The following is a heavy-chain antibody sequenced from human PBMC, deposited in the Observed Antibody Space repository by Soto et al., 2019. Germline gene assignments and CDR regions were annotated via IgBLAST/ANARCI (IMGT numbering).Heavy chain of an antibody. CDR3: VGDQDVHTPMVHGNY. J-gene: IGHJ4*02. CDR1: GITFSSYS. D-gene: IGHD5-18*01. V-gene: IGHV3-48*02. Sequence: EVQLVESGGGLVQPGESLRLSCKASGITFSSYSMNWVRQAPGKGLEWLSYISSSKTTYADSVKGRFTISRDNAKNSVYLQMNSLRDEDTGVYYCVGDQDVHTPMVHGNYWGRGTRVTVSS. CDR2: ISSSKTT.